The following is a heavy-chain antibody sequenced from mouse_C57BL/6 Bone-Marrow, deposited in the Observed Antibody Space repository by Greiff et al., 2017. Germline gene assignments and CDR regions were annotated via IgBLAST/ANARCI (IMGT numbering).Heavy chain of an antibody. Sequence: VKLVESGPGLVQPSQSLSITCTVSGFSLTSYGVHWVRQSPGKGLEWLGVIWRGGSTDYNAAFMSRLSITKDNSKSQVFFKMNSLQADETAIYYCGKRGSNYGYFDVWGTGTTVTVSS. J-gene: IGHJ1*03. CDR3: GKRGSNYGYFDV. D-gene: IGHD1-1*01. CDR2: IWRGGST. CDR1: GFSLTSYG. V-gene: IGHV2-5*01.